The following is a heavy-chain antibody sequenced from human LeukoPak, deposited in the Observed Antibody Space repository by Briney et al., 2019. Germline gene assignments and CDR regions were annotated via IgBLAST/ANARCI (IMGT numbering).Heavy chain of an antibody. CDR3: ARDYGSSSDYYYMDV. V-gene: IGHV4-31*02. CDR2: IYYSGST. D-gene: IGHD6-6*01. CDR1: GGSISSGGYY. J-gene: IGHJ6*03. Sequence: SETLSLTCTVSGGSISSGGYYWSWIRQQPGKGLEWLGYIYYSGSTYYNPSLKSRVTISVDTSKNQFSLKLSSVTAADTAVYYCARDYGSSSDYYYMDVWGKGTTVTVSS.